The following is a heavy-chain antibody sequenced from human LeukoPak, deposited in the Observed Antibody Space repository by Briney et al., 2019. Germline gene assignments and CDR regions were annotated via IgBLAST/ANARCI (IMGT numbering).Heavy chain of an antibody. Sequence: GESLKISCKGSGYSFSSYLIGWVRQMPGKGLGWMGIIYPGDSDTRYSPSFQGQVTISADKSISTAYLQWSSLKASDTAMYYCAKHGGSGTYTKEFDYWGQGTLVTVSS. CDR1: GYSFSSYL. CDR3: AKHGGSGTYTKEFDY. V-gene: IGHV5-51*01. CDR2: IYPGDSDT. D-gene: IGHD1-26*01. J-gene: IGHJ4*02.